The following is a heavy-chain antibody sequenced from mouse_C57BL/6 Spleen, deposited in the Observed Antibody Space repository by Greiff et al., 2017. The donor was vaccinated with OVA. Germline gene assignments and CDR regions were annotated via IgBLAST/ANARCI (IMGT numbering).Heavy chain of an antibody. CDR2: IYWDDDK. V-gene: IGHV8-12*01. CDR3: ARSWDYYGSSYGYFDY. J-gene: IGHJ2*01. Sequence: QVTLKVCGPGILQSSQTLSLTCSFSGFSLSTSGMGVSWIRQPSGKGLEWLAHIYWDDDKRYNPSLKSRLTISKDTSRNQVFLKITSVDTADTATYYCARSWDYYGSSYGYFDYWGQGTTLTVSS. D-gene: IGHD1-1*01. CDR1: GFSLSTSGMG.